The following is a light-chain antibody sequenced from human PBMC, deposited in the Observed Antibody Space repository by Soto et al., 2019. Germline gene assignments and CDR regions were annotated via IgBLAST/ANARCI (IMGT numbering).Light chain of an antibody. Sequence: DIQMTQSPSTLSAFIGDRVTITCRASQTISFSLAWYQQKPGKAPKLLIYDASTLQSGVLSRFSCSESGTESILTICSLQPDDFATYYCQQYHAYSLTFGQGTNVDI. V-gene: IGKV1-5*01. CDR2: DAS. CDR1: QTISFS. J-gene: IGKJ1*01. CDR3: QQYHAYSLT.